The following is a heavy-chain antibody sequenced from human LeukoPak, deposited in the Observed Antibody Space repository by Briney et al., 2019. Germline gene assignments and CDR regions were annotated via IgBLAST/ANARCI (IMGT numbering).Heavy chain of an antibody. V-gene: IGHV3-30*03. J-gene: IGHJ4*02. CDR1: GFTFSSYG. CDR2: ISYDGSNK. Sequence: QSGGSLRLSCAASGFTFSSYGMHWVRQAPGKGLEWVAVISYDGSNKYYADSVQGRFTISRDNSKNTLYLQVGSLRVEDTAVYYCARGHTPNVVSATPYWGQGTLVTV. CDR3: ARGHTPNVVSATPY. D-gene: IGHD2-15*01.